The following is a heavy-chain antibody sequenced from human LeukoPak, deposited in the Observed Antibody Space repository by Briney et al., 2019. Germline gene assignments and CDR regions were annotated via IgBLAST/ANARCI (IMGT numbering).Heavy chain of an antibody. D-gene: IGHD6-19*01. CDR3: ARAPTVAAHFDY. CDR1: GGSISSGGYY. Sequence: SQPLSLTCTVSGGSISSGGYYWSWIRQHPGKGLEWIGYIYYSGSTYYNPSLKSRVTISVDKSKNQFSLKLSSVTAADTAVYYCARAPTVAAHFDYWGQGTLVTVSS. J-gene: IGHJ4*02. CDR2: IYYSGST. V-gene: IGHV4-31*03.